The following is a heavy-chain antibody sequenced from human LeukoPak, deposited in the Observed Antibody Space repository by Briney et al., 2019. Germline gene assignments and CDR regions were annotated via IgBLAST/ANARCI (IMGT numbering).Heavy chain of an antibody. Sequence: SVKVSCKASGGTFSSYAISWVRQAPGQGLEWMGGIIPIFGTANYAQKFQGRVTITTDESTSTAYMELSSLRSEDTAVYYCARGVGSGSYPPYYYYMDVWAEGTTVTVSS. D-gene: IGHD3-10*01. CDR2: IIPIFGTA. J-gene: IGHJ6*03. CDR1: GGTFSSYA. CDR3: ARGVGSGSYPPYYYYMDV. V-gene: IGHV1-69*05.